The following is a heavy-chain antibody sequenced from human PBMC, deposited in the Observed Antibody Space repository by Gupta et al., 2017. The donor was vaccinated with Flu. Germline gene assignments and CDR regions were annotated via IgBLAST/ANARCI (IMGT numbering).Heavy chain of an antibody. CDR2: IYYSGST. D-gene: IGHD2-2*01. Sequence: QLQLQESGPGLVKPSETLSLTCTVSGGSISSSSYYWGWIRQPPGKGLEWIGSIYYSGSTYYNPSLKSRVTISVDTSKNQFSLKLSSVTAADTAVYYCASGLPAATRNYYYYMDVWGKGTTVTVSS. CDR1: GGSISSSSYY. CDR3: ASGLPAATRNYYYYMDV. J-gene: IGHJ6*03. V-gene: IGHV4-39*01.